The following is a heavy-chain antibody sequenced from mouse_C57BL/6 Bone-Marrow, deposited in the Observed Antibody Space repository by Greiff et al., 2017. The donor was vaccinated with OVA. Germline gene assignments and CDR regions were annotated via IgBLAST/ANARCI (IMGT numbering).Heavy chain of an antibody. CDR1: GYTFTSYW. V-gene: IGHV1-64*01. J-gene: IGHJ3*01. Sequence: QVHVKQPGAELVKPGASVKLSCKASGYTFTSYWMHWVKQRPGQGLEWIGMIHPNSGSTNYNEKFKSKATLTVDKSSSTAYMQLSSLTSEDSAVYYCAPSQSAWFAYWGQGTLVTVSA. CDR2: IHPNSGST. CDR3: APSQSAWFAY.